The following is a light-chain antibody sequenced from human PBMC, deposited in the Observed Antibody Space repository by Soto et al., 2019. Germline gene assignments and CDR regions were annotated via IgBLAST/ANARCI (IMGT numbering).Light chain of an antibody. CDR1: QSLITRY. CDR3: QQYGTSPT. CDR2: GAS. Sequence: EIVLTQSPGTLSLFPGERATLSCRARQSLITRYLAWYQQKPGQAPRLLIYGASSRATGIPDRFSGSGSGTDFTLTISSLKTEDVAVYSGQQYGTSPTFGHGTRLEIK. J-gene: IGKJ5*01. V-gene: IGKV3-20*01.